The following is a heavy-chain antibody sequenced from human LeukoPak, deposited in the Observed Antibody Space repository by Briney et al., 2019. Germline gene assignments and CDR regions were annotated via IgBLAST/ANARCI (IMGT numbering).Heavy chain of an antibody. D-gene: IGHD5-24*01. Sequence: ASVKVSCKASGYTFTSYDINWVRQATGQGLEWMGWMNPNSGNTGYAQKFQGRVTMTRDTSTSTVYMELSSLRSEDTAVYYCARDIRDGYNYVPFDYWGQGTLVTVSS. V-gene: IGHV1-8*01. CDR1: GYTFTSYD. J-gene: IGHJ4*02. CDR2: MNPNSGNT. CDR3: ARDIRDGYNYVPFDY.